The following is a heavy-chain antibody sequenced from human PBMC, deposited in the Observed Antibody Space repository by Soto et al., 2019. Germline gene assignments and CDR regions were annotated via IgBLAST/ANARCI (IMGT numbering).Heavy chain of an antibody. J-gene: IGHJ4*02. V-gene: IGHV1-18*01. CDR2: ISAYNGNT. CDR3: ARVGYYDSSGYYSFDY. Sequence: ASVKVSCKASGYTFTSYGISWVRQAPGQGLEWMGWISAYNGNTNYAQKLQGRVTMTTDTSTSTAYMELRSLRSDDTAVYYCARVGYYDSSGYYSFDYWGQGTLVTVSS. CDR1: GYTFTSYG. D-gene: IGHD3-22*01.